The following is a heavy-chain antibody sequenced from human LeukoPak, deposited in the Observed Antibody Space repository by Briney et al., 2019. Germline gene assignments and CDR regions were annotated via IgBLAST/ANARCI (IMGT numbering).Heavy chain of an antibody. CDR3: AKDRVAVAGRAFDY. Sequence: GGSLRLSCAASGFTFDDYAMHWVRQAPGKGLEWVSGISWNSGSIGYADSVKGRFTISRDNAKNSLYLQMNSLRAEDTALYYCAKDRVAVAGRAFDYWGQGTLVTVSS. D-gene: IGHD6-19*01. J-gene: IGHJ4*02. CDR2: ISWNSGSI. CDR1: GFTFDDYA. V-gene: IGHV3-9*01.